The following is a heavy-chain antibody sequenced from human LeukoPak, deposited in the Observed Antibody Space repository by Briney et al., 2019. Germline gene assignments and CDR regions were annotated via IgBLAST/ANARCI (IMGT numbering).Heavy chain of an antibody. V-gene: IGHV4-34*01. CDR3: ARVRYNWNQGRNFDY. CDR2: INHSGST. J-gene: IGHJ4*02. CDR1: GGSFSGYY. D-gene: IGHD1-20*01. Sequence: SETLSLTCAVYGGSFSGYYWSWIRQPPGKGLEWIGEINHSGSTNYNPSLKSRVTISVDTSKNQFSLKLSSVTAADTAVYYCARVRYNWNQGRNFDYWGQGTLVTVSS.